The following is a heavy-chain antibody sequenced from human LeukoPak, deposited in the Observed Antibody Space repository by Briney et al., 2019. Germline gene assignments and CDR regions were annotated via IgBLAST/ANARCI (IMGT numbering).Heavy chain of an antibody. D-gene: IGHD1-1*01. CDR1: GGSISSYY. J-gene: IGHJ4*02. CDR2: IYYSGST. V-gene: IGHV4-59*01. CDR3: ARVQVSDDNWGFFDY. Sequence: SETLSLTCTVSGGSISSYYWSWIRQPPGKGLEWIGYIYYSGSTNYNPSLKSRVTTSVDTSKNQFSLKLRSVTATDTAVYYCARVQVSDDNWGFFDYWGQGTLVTVSS.